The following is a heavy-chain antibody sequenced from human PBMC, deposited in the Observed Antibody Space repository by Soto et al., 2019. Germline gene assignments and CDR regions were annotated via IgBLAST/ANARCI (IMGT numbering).Heavy chain of an antibody. J-gene: IGHJ2*01. Sequence: QVQLVESGGGLVKPGGSLRLSCAASGFTFSDYYMSWIRQAPGKGLEWVSYINSSSSYTNYADSVKGRFTISRDNAKNSLYLQMNSLRADATAVYYCARIITAAGGRRYFDLWGRGTLVTVSS. D-gene: IGHD6-13*01. CDR3: ARIITAAGGRRYFDL. CDR1: GFTFSDYY. CDR2: INSSSSYT. V-gene: IGHV3-11*05.